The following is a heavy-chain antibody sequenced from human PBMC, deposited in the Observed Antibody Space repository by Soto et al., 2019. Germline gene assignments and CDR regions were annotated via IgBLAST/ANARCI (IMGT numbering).Heavy chain of an antibody. V-gene: IGHV1-18*01. J-gene: IGHJ6*04. CDR3: ASSKGDTAMVPPHYYYGMDV. CDR1: GYTFTSYG. D-gene: IGHD5-18*01. CDR2: ISAYNSNT. Sequence: GASVKVSCKASGYTFTSYGISWVRQAPGQGLEWMGWISAYNSNTNCAQKLQGRVTMTTDTSTSTAYMELRSLRSDDTAVYYCASSKGDTAMVPPHYYYGMDVWGKGTTVPSPQ.